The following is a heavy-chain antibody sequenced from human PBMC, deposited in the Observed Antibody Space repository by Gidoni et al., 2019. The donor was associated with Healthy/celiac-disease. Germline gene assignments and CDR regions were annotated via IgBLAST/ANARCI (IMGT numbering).Heavy chain of an antibody. Sequence: QVQLQESGPGLVKPSQTLSLTCTVSGGSITSGGYYWSWIRQHPGKGLEWIGYIYYSGSTYYNPSLKSRVTISVDTSKNQFSLKLSSVTAADTAVYYCARGITIFGVVDYYFDYWGQGTLVTVSS. CDR2: IYYSGST. CDR3: ARGITIFGVVDYYFDY. J-gene: IGHJ4*02. D-gene: IGHD3-3*01. V-gene: IGHV4-31*03. CDR1: GGSITSGGYY.